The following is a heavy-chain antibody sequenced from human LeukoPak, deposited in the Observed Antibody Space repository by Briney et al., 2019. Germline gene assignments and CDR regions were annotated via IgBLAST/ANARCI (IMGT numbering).Heavy chain of an antibody. CDR3: ARPGYSSSWSHFDY. J-gene: IGHJ4*02. CDR2: IYPGYSDT. Sequence: GESLKISCKGSGYSFTSYWIGWVRQMPGKGLVWVGIIYPGYSDTRYSPSFQGQVTISADKSISTAYLQWSSLKASDTAMYYCARPGYSSSWSHFDYWGQGILVTVSS. V-gene: IGHV5-51*01. D-gene: IGHD6-13*01. CDR1: GYSFTSYW.